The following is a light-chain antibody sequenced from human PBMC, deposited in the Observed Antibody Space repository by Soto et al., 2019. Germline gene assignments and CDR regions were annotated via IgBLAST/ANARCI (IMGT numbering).Light chain of an antibody. CDR2: GVS. CDR1: QSVSSSY. J-gene: IGKJ1*01. Sequence: EIVLTQSPDTLSLSPGERASLSCRASQSVSSSYLAWYQQKPGQAPRLLIYGVSSRATGIPDRFSGSGSGTDFTLTISRLEPGDFAVYYCQQYGSSPPTWTFGQGTKVDIK. CDR3: QQYGSSPPTWT. V-gene: IGKV3-20*01.